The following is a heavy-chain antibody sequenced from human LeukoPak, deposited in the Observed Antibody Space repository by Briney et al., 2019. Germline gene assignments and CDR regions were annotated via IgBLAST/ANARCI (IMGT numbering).Heavy chain of an antibody. D-gene: IGHD5-24*01. J-gene: IGHJ4*02. CDR1: GGSINSYY. V-gene: IGHV4-4*07. CDR2: IYTSGST. Sequence: SETLSLTCTVSGGSINSYYWSWSRQPAGMGLEWIGRIYTSGSTNYNPSLKSRVTMSVDTSKNQFSLKLSSVTAADTAVYYCARVEMATFDYWGQGTLVTVSS. CDR3: ARVEMATFDY.